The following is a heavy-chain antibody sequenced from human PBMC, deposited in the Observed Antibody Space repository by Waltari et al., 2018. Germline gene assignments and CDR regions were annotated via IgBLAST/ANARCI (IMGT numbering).Heavy chain of an antibody. Sequence: QVQLQQWGAGLLKPSETLSLTCAVYGGSFSGYYWSWIRQPPGKGLEWIGEINHSGSTNYNPSLKSRVTISVDTSKNQFSLKLSSVTAADTAVYYCARGPPYYDFWSGYYGMDVWGQGTTVTVSS. CDR2: INHSGST. D-gene: IGHD3-3*01. V-gene: IGHV4-34*01. J-gene: IGHJ6*02. CDR1: GGSFSGYY. CDR3: ARGPPYYDFWSGYYGMDV.